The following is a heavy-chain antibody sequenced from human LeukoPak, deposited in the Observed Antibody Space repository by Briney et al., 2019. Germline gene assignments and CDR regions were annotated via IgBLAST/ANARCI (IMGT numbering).Heavy chain of an antibody. J-gene: IGHJ4*02. D-gene: IGHD3-3*01. V-gene: IGHV3-23*01. CDR3: AGGLGREWNLCDY. CDR2: ISGSGGST. CDR1: GFTFSSYA. Sequence: PGGSLRLSCAASGFTFSSYAMSWVRQAPGKGLEWVSAISGSGGSTYYADSVKGRFTISRDSSKNTLYLQMNSLRAEDTAVYYCAGGLGREWNLCDYWGQGTLVTVSS.